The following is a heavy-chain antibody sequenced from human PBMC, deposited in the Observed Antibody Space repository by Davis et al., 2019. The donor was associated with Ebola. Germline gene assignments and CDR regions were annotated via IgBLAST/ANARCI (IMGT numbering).Heavy chain of an antibody. CDR3: ARAGSSGWRDFDY. Sequence: PGGSLRLSCAASGFTFSSYEMNWVRQAPGKGLEWVARTRNRAQSYSTEYGASVRGRFTISRNDSANSLYLQMNSLKTEDTAVYYCARAGSSGWRDFDYWGQGTLVTVSS. J-gene: IGHJ4*02. D-gene: IGHD6-25*01. CDR2: TRNRAQSYST. CDR1: GFTFSSYE. V-gene: IGHV3-72*01.